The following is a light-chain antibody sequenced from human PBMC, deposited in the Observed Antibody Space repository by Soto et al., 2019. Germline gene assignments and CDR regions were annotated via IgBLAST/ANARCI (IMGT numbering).Light chain of an antibody. CDR3: SSYASSSTLV. J-gene: IGLJ1*01. V-gene: IGLV2-14*01. Sequence: QSALTQPASVSGSPGQSITISCTGTSSDVGGYNYVSWYQQHPGKAPKLMLYEVTDRPSGVSNRFSGSKSGNTASLTISGLQAEDEAEYYCSSYASSSTLVFGTGTKLTV. CDR2: EVT. CDR1: SSDVGGYNY.